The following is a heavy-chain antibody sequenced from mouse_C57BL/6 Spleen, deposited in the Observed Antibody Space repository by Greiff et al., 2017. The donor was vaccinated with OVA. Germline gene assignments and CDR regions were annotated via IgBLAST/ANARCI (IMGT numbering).Heavy chain of an antibody. CDR2: ISYDGSN. J-gene: IGHJ4*01. CDR1: GYSITSGYY. D-gene: IGHD1-1*01. V-gene: IGHV3-6*01. Sequence: EVQLKESGPGLVKPSQSLSLTCSVTGYSITSGYYWNWIRQFPGNKLEWMGYISYDGSNNYNPSLKNRISITRDTSKNQFFLKLNSVTTEDTATYYCARYYYGSSYYAMDYWGQGTSVTVSS. CDR3: ARYYYGSSYYAMDY.